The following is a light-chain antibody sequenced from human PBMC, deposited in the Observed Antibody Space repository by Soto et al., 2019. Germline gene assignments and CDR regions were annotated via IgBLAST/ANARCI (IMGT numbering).Light chain of an antibody. J-gene: IGKJ1*01. V-gene: IGKV3-20*01. CDR1: QTVPNYY. CDR2: GAS. Sequence: EIVLTQSPATLSLSVGERATLSCRSSQTVPNYYLGWYQQKPGQTPTVLIYGASNRAAGVPGSFSGSGSGTDFTLTIIRLDAEDFAVYYCPRYDASQTFGQGTRVE. CDR3: PRYDASQT.